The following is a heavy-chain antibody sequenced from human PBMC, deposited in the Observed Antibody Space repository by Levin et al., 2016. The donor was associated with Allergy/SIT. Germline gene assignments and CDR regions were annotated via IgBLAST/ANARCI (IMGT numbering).Heavy chain of an antibody. CDR2: ISSSGSTI. V-gene: IGHV3-48*02. CDR3: ARDYLPYQAGRFDY. J-gene: IGHJ4*02. Sequence: WIRQPPGKGLEWVSYISSSGSTIYYADSVKGRFTISRDNAKNSLYLQMNSLRDEDTAVYYCARDYLPYQAGRFDYWGQGTLVTRLL. D-gene: IGHD2-2*01.